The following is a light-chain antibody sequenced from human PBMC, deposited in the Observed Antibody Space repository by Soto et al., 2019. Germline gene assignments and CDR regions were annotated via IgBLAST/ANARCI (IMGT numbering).Light chain of an antibody. CDR3: QQLNGYPPLT. CDR1: QGIGSY. V-gene: IGKV1-9*01. CDR2: AAS. Sequence: DIQLTQSPSFLSASVGDRVTITCRASQGIGSYLAWYQQKPGKAPKLLIYAASTLQSGVPSRFSGSGSGTEFTLPISSLQPEDFASYYCQQLNGYPPLTFGGGTKVEIK. J-gene: IGKJ4*01.